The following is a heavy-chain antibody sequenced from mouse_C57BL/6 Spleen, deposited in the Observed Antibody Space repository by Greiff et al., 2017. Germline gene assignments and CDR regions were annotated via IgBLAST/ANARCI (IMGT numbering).Heavy chain of an antibody. CDR1: GYTFTDYY. Sequence: VQLQQSGAELVKPGASVKISCKASGYTFTDYYINWVKQRPGQGLEWIGKIGPGSGSTYYNEKFKGKATLTADKSSSTAYMQLSSLTSEDSAVDFCARAYDYDEGNFDYWGQGTTLTVSS. D-gene: IGHD2-4*01. CDR3: ARAYDYDEGNFDY. J-gene: IGHJ2*01. CDR2: IGPGSGST. V-gene: IGHV1-77*01.